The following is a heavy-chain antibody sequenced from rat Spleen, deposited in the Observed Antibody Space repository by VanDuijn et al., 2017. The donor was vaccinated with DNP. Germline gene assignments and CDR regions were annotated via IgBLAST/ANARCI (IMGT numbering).Heavy chain of an antibody. CDR2: IRSGGST. J-gene: IGHJ4*01. V-gene: IGHV2-19*01. CDR1: GFSLTDYS. Sequence: QVQLKESGPGLVQPSQTLSLTCTVSGFSLTDYSVHWVRQPPGKGLEWMGRIRSGGSTDYNSALKSRLNINRDTSTSQVFLKMNTLQTEDSAIYFCTRDRDYSGEVLYGVDAWGQGISVTVSS. CDR3: TRDRDYSGEVLYGVDA. D-gene: IGHD1-1*01.